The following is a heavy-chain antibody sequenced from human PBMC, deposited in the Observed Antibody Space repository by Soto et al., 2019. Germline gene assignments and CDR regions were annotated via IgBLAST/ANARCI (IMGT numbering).Heavy chain of an antibody. CDR3: AREAQPNDAFDI. CDR1: GFTVSSNY. J-gene: IGHJ3*02. CDR2: IYSGGST. Sequence: GGSLRLSCAASGFTVSSNYMSWVRQAPGKGLEWVSVIYSGGSTYYADSVKGRFTISRDNSKNTLYLQMNSLRAEDTAVYYCAREAQPNDAFDIWGQGTMVTVSS. V-gene: IGHV3-53*01.